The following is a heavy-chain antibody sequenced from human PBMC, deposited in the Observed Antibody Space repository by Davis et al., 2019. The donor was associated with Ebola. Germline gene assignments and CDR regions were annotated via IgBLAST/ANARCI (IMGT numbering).Heavy chain of an antibody. Sequence: SETLSLTCTVSGGSISSRSYYWGWIRQPPGKGLEWIGIVFYSGSTYHNPSLKSRVTVSVDTSKNQFSLKLLSVTAADTAVYYCARLYYYDGGVDGFDPWGQGTLVTVSS. D-gene: IGHD3-22*01. V-gene: IGHV4-39*01. CDR3: ARLYYYDGGVDGFDP. J-gene: IGHJ5*02. CDR1: GGSISSRSYY. CDR2: VFYSGST.